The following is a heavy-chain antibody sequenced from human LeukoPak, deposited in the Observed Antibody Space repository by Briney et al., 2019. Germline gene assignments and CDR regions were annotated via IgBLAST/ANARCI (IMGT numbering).Heavy chain of an antibody. CDR2: IRQDGSDR. V-gene: IGHV3-7*01. D-gene: IGHD2-15*01. J-gene: IGHJ4*02. CDR1: GFTFSSTW. CDR3: ARDRDCGDGGCYPHFDY. Sequence: PGGSLRLSCAASGFTFSSTWMSWVRQSPGKGLEWVANIRQDGSDRYYIDSVRGRFTISRDNAKNSLSLQMNSLRAEDTAVYYCARDRDCGDGGCYPHFDYWGQGVQVTVSS.